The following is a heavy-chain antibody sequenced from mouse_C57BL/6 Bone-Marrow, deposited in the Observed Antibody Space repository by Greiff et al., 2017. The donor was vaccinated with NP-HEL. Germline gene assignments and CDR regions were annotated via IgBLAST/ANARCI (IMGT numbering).Heavy chain of an antibody. CDR1: GFTFSSYA. J-gene: IGHJ1*03. D-gene: IGHD2-5*01. Sequence: EVMLVESGGGLVKPGGSLKLSCAASGFTFSSYAMSWVRQTPEKRLEWVATISDGGSYTYYPDNVKGRFTISRDNAKNNLYLQMSHLKSEDTAMYYCARRYSNYWYFDVWGTGTTVTVSS. V-gene: IGHV5-4*03. CDR2: ISDGGSYT. CDR3: ARRYSNYWYFDV.